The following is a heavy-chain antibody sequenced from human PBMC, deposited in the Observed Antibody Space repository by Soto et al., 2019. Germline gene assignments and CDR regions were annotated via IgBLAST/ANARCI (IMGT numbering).Heavy chain of an antibody. CDR2: LSYDGNNI. Sequence: QVQLVESGGGVVQPGRSLRLSCAASGFTFSNYAIHWVRQAPGKGLEWVAVLSYDGNNIHYADSVKGRFTVSRDNYKNTLFLQMNRLRTEDTALYYCARGPSGDAAMVTNYFDYWGQGTLVTVSS. CDR1: GFTFSNYA. V-gene: IGHV3-30-3*01. D-gene: IGHD5-18*01. CDR3: ARGPSGDAAMVTNYFDY. J-gene: IGHJ4*02.